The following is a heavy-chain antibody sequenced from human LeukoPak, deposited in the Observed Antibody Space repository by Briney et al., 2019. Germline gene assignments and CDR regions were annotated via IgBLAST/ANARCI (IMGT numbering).Heavy chain of an antibody. CDR2: IIPILGIA. V-gene: IGHV1-69*04. J-gene: IGHJ4*02. CDR1: GGTFSSYA. CDR3: GTYDYVWGSYRLLDY. Sequence: ASVKVSCKASGGTFSSYAISWVRQAPGQGLEWMGRIIPILGIANYAQKFQGRVTITADKSTSTAYMELSSLRSEGTAVYYCGTYDYVWGSYRLLDYWGQGTLVTVSS. D-gene: IGHD3-16*02.